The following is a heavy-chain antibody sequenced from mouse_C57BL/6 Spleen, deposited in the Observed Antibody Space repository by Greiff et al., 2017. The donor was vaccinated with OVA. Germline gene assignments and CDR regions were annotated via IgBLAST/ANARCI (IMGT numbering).Heavy chain of an antibody. CDR2: ISSGGSYT. D-gene: IGHD2-5*01. CDR3: ARQSDSNSFYFDY. Sequence: EVKLVESGGDLVKPGGSLKLSCAASGFTFSSYGMSWVRQTPDKRLEWVATISSGGSYTYYPDSVKGRFTISRDNAKNTLYLQMSSLKSEDTAMYYCARQSDSNSFYFDYWGQGTTLTVSS. J-gene: IGHJ2*01. V-gene: IGHV5-6*01. CDR1: GFTFSSYG.